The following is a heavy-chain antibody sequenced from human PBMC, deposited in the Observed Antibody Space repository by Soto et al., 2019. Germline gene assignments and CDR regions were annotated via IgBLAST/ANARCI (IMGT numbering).Heavy chain of an antibody. D-gene: IGHD3-10*01. Sequence: SETLSLTCVISGDSVSSNSAGWNWMRQSPSRGLEWLGRTYYKSKWNNDYALSVKSRITINPDTSKNQFSLHLYSVTPEDTAVNYCTGITWFRGMDVWGQGTPVTVSS. CDR3: TGITWFRGMDV. CDR1: GDSVSSNSAG. J-gene: IGHJ6*02. V-gene: IGHV6-1*01. CDR2: TYYKSKWNN.